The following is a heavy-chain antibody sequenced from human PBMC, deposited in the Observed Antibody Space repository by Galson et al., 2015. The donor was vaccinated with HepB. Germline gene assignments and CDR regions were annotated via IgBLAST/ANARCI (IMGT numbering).Heavy chain of an antibody. J-gene: IGHJ6*02. CDR2: IFGGDNT. D-gene: IGHD2/OR15-2a*01. Sequence: SLRLSCAAPGFIVSSHYMTWVRQAPGRGLEGVSVIFGGDNTYYADSVKGRCTISRDNSKNTVYLQMDSLRVEDTALYYCARGLGTRYSNSWYFFDAMDVWGQGTTVIVSS. CDR3: ARGLGTRYSNSWYFFDAMDV. CDR1: GFIVSSHY. V-gene: IGHV3-66*01.